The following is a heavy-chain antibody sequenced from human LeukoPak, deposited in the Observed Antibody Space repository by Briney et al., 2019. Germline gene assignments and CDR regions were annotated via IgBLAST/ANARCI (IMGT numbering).Heavy chain of an antibody. V-gene: IGHV4-39*01. Sequence: SETLSLTCTVSGGSISSSSCYWGWIRQPPGKGLEWIGSIYYSGITYYNPSLKSRVTISVDTSKNQFSLSLYSVTAADTAVYYCASLSVSTGWDLDYWGQGTLVTVSS. CDR1: GGSISSSSCY. J-gene: IGHJ4*02. CDR3: ASLSVSTGWDLDY. D-gene: IGHD6-19*01. CDR2: IYYSGIT.